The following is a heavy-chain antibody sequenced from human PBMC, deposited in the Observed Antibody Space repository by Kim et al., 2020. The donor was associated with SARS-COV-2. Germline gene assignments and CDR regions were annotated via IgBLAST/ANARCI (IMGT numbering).Heavy chain of an antibody. Sequence: GGSLRLSCAASGFTFSRYAMSWVRQAPGKGPEWIAAVNNGGNAYYANFARGRFTVSRDNSRNTLALQMNSLTAEDTALYFCAKDHPSSGWPTFDSWGQGT. CDR1: GFTFSRYA. J-gene: IGHJ4*02. D-gene: IGHD6-19*01. CDR2: VNNGGNA. V-gene: IGHV3-23*01. CDR3: AKDHPSSGWPTFDS.